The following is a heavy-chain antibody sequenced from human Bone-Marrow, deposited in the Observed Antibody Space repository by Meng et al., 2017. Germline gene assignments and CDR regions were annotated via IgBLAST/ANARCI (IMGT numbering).Heavy chain of an antibody. J-gene: IGHJ4*02. V-gene: IGHV3-23*01. CDR3: AKEIRPNDY. Sequence: GESLKISCAASGFTFTENSMAWVRQAPGKGLQWVSAITSSHATFYAHSMKGRFTISRDNSKNTLYLQMNSLRAEDTAVYYCAKEIRPNDYWGQGTLVTVSS. CDR1: GFTFTENS. CDR2: ITSSHAT.